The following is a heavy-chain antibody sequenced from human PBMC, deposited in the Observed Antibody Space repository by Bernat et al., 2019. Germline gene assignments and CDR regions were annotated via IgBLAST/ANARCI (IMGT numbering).Heavy chain of an antibody. CDR3: ASHSVVVAAIVFDY. V-gene: IGHV4-39*01. CDR1: GGSISSSSYY. J-gene: IGHJ4*02. Sequence: QLQLQESGPGLVKPSETLSLTCTVSGGSISSSSYYWGWIRQPPGKGLEWIGSIYYSGSTYYNPSLKSRVTISVDTSKNQFSLKLSSVTAADTAVNDCASHSVVVAAIVFDYWGQGTLVTVSS. D-gene: IGHD2-15*01. CDR2: IYYSGST.